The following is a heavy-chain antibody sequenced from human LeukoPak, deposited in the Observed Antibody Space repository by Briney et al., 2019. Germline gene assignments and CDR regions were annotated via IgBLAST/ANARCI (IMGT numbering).Heavy chain of an antibody. CDR3: ARTNYYDSSPFDP. CDR1: GGSISSYY. J-gene: IGHJ5*02. D-gene: IGHD3-22*01. Sequence: LPLTCTVSGGSISSYYWSWIRQAPGKGLEWVSYISSSGSTIYYADSVKGRFTISRDNAKSSLYLQMNSLRAEDTAAYYCARTNYYDSSPFDPWGQGTLVTVSS. CDR2: ISSSGSTI. V-gene: IGHV3-11*01.